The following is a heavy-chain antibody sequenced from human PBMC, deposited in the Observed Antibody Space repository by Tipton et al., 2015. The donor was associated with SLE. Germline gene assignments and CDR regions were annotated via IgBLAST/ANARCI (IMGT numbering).Heavy chain of an antibody. D-gene: IGHD6-13*01. V-gene: IGHV3-30*02. Sequence: SLRLSCAASGFTFSSYGMHWVRQAPGKGLEWVAFIRYDGSNKYYADSVKGRFTISRDNSKNTLYLQMNSLRAEDTAVYYCAKVHHSSSRYYGMDVWGQGTTVTVSS. CDR1: GFTFSSYG. J-gene: IGHJ6*02. CDR2: IRYDGSNK. CDR3: AKVHHSSSRYYGMDV.